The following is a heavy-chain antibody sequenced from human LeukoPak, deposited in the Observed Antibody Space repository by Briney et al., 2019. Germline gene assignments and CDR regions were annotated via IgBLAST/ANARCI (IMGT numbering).Heavy chain of an antibody. CDR1: GGSFSGYY. V-gene: IGHV4-34*01. Sequence: SETLSLTCAVYGGSFSGYYWSWIRQPPGKGLEWIGEINHSGSTNYNPSLKSRVTISVDTSKNQFSLKLSSVTAAVTAVYYCARVNARIAAAGTRWFDPWGQGTLVTVSS. D-gene: IGHD6-13*01. CDR2: INHSGST. CDR3: ARVNARIAAAGTRWFDP. J-gene: IGHJ5*02.